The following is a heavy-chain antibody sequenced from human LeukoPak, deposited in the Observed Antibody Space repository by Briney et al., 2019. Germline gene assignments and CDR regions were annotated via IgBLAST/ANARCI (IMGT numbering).Heavy chain of an antibody. CDR1: GGSVRNSAYY. V-gene: IGHV4-39*01. J-gene: IGHJ3*02. D-gene: IGHD3-3*01. Sequence: SETLSLTCTVSGGSVRNSAYYWGWIRQPPGKGLEWIGSIHFSGSTYYNPSLESRVTISVDTSRNQLSLKLRSVTAADTAVYYCASPAWDDFWSGLPENAFNIWGQGTMVTVSS. CDR2: IHFSGST. CDR3: ASPAWDDFWSGLPENAFNI.